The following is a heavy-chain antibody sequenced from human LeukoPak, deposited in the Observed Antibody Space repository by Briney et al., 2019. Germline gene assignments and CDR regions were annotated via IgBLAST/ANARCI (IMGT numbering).Heavy chain of an antibody. V-gene: IGHV3-48*01. Sequence: PGGSLRLSCAASGFTFRSYSMNWVRQAPGKGLEWVSYISSSSSIIYYADSVKARFTISRDNAKNSLYLQMNSLRAEDTAVYYCARDVIILPAITEAAFDIWGQGTMVTVSS. J-gene: IGHJ3*02. CDR2: ISSSSSII. D-gene: IGHD2/OR15-2a*01. CDR3: ARDVIILPAITEAAFDI. CDR1: GFTFRSYS.